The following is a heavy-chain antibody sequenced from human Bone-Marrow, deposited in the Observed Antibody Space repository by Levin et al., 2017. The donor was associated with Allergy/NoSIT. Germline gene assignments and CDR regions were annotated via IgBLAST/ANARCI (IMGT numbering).Heavy chain of an antibody. Sequence: PGGSLRLSCAASGFTFSSYAMHWVRQAPGKGLEWVAVISYDGSNKYYADSVKGRFTISRDNSKNTLYLQMNSLRAEDTAVYYCARAGVESGSYYDYWGQGTLVTVSS. D-gene: IGHD1-26*01. CDR1: GFTFSSYA. CDR2: ISYDGSNK. CDR3: ARAGVESGSYYDY. J-gene: IGHJ4*02. V-gene: IGHV3-30-3*01.